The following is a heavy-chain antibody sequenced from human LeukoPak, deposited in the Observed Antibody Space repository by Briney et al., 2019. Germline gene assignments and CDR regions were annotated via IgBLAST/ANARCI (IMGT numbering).Heavy chain of an antibody. V-gene: IGHV1-69*01. CDR3: ARSHYYGSGSILYYFPY. D-gene: IGHD3-10*01. CDR2: FIPIIGTP. CDR1: GGTFSSYA. J-gene: IGHJ4*02. Sequence: SVKLSCKASGGTFSSYAISWVRQAPGQGLEWMAGFIPIIGTPNYAQKFQGRVTITADESTSTAYMELSSLRSEDTAVYYCARSHYYGSGSILYYFPYWGQGTLVTVSS.